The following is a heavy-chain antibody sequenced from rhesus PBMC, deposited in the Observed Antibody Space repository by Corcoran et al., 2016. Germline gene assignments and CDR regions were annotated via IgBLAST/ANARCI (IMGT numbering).Heavy chain of an antibody. CDR3: ARYYGRGYIDY. V-gene: IGHV4-80*01. D-gene: IGHD2-39*01. Sequence: QVQLQESGPGLVKPSETLSLTCAVSGGSFSSYWWSWIRQPPGKGLVWIGEINGNSGSTNYNPSLKSRVTISKDASKNQFSLQLSSVTAADTAVYYCARYYGRGYIDYWGQGVLVTVSS. CDR2: INGNSGST. CDR1: GGSFSSYW. J-gene: IGHJ4*01.